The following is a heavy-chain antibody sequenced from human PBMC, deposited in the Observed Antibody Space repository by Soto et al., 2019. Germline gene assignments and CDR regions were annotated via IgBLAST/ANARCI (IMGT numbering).Heavy chain of an antibody. V-gene: IGHV4-4*02. D-gene: IGHD6-13*01. CDR3: ARYSSSQFRSNYYGMDV. J-gene: IGHJ6*02. Sequence: SETLSLTCAVSGGSISSTNWWSWVRQPPGKGLEWIGEIYHSGSTNYNPSLKSRVTISVAKSKNEFSLKLSSVTAADTAVYYCARYSSSQFRSNYYGMDVWGQGTTVTVSS. CDR2: IYHSGST. CDR1: GGSISSTNW.